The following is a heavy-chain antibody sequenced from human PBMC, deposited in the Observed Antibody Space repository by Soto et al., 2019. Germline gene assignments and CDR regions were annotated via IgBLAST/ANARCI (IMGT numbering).Heavy chain of an antibody. CDR1: GFTCSDYA. D-gene: IGHD3-10*01. V-gene: IGHV3-30*18. Sequence: QVQLVESGGGVVQPGRSLRLSCAASGFTCSDYAMHWVRQAPGKGLAWVAVISFDGRTKYFADSVKGRFTMSRDYSKNTLYLQMNSLRAEDTAVYYCANGPRVSGSLRHSAIDVWGQGATVTVSS. J-gene: IGHJ6*02. CDR2: ISFDGRTK. CDR3: ANGPRVSGSLRHSAIDV.